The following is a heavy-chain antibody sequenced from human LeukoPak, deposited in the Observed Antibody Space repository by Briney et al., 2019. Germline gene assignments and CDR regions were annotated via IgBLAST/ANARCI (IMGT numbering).Heavy chain of an antibody. Sequence: GGSLRLSCAASGFTFSSYGMHWVRQAPGKGLEWVAVISYDGSNKYYADSVKGRFTISRDNSKNTLYLQMNSLRAEDTAVYYCAKTPPSGSSGYYWFDYWGQGTLVTVSS. D-gene: IGHD3-22*01. J-gene: IGHJ4*02. CDR2: ISYDGSNK. CDR3: AKTPPSGSSGYYWFDY. V-gene: IGHV3-30*18. CDR1: GFTFSSYG.